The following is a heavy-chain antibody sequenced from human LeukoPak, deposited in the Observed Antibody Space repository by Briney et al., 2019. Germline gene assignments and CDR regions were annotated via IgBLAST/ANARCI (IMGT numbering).Heavy chain of an antibody. J-gene: IGHJ4*02. V-gene: IGHV3-7*01. CDR3: ARDPVEWELLLDY. Sequence: GGSLRLSCAASGFTFSNYWVGWVRQAPGKRLEWVANMNIDGSEKYYADSVKGRFSISRDNARNSVYLQMASLRVEDTAVYYCARDPVEWELLLDYWGQGTLVTVSS. CDR1: GFTFSNYW. CDR2: MNIDGSEK. D-gene: IGHD1-26*01.